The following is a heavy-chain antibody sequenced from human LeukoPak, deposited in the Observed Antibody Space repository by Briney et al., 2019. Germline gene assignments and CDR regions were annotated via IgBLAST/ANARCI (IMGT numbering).Heavy chain of an antibody. CDR3: ATKASYDSSGYYYVSLGY. D-gene: IGHD3-22*01. V-gene: IGHV1-2*06. CDR1: GYTFTGYY. CDR2: INPNSGGT. Sequence: ASVKVSCKASGYTFTGYYMHWVRQAPGQGLEWMGRINPNSGGTNYAQKFQGRVTMTRDTSISTAYMELSRLRSDDTAVYYCATKASYDSSGYYYVSLGYWGQGTLVTVSS. J-gene: IGHJ4*02.